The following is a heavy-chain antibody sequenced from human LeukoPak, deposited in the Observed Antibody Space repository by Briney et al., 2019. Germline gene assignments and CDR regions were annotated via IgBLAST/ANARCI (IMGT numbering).Heavy chain of an antibody. Sequence: SQTLSLTCTVSGGSISSGDYYWRWIRQPPGKGLQWIGYIYYIGITYYNPSLKSRLTISLDTSKNQFSLKLSSVTAADTAVYYCARSSSDGSGSYTEWFDPWGQGTLVTVSS. CDR2: IYYIGIT. CDR3: ARSSSDGSGSYTEWFDP. J-gene: IGHJ5*02. V-gene: IGHV4-30-4*01. D-gene: IGHD3-10*01. CDR1: GGSISSGDYY.